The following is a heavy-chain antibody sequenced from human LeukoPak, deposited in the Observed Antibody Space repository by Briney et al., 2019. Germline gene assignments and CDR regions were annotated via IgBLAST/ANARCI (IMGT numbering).Heavy chain of an antibody. CDR1: GFTFSSYA. CDR2: ISYDGSSK. Sequence: GGSLRLSCAASGFTFSSYAMHWVRQAPGKGLEWVALISYDGSSKYYADSVKGRFTISRDNSKNTLYLQMNSLRAEDTAVYYCAKGGSGGATVSNLYYYYYMDVWGKGTTVTVSS. V-gene: IGHV3-30*04. CDR3: AKGGSGGATVSNLYYYYYMDV. J-gene: IGHJ6*03. D-gene: IGHD3-10*01.